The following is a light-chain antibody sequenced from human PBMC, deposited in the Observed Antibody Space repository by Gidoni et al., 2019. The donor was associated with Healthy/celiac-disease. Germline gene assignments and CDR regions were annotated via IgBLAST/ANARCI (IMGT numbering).Light chain of an antibody. CDR2: GNS. J-gene: IGLJ2*01. V-gene: IGLV1-40*01. Sequence: QSVLTQPPSVSGAPGQRVTISCTGSSSNIGAGYHVHWYQQLPGTAPKLLIYGNSNRPSGVPDRFSGSKSGTSASLAITVLQAEDEADYYCQSYDSSRAEVFGGGTKLTVL. CDR3: QSYDSSRAEV. CDR1: SSNIGAGYH.